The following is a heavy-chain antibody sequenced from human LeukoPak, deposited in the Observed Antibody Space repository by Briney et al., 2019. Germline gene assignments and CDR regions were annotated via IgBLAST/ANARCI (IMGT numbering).Heavy chain of an antibody. CDR2: ISGSSGST. CDR1: GFTFSSYA. V-gene: IGHV3-23*01. J-gene: IGHJ4*02. Sequence: GGSLRLSCAASGFTFSSYAMSWVRQAPGEGLEWVSGISGSSGSTYYADSVKGRFTISRDNSKNTLYLQMNSLRAEDTAIYYCAKGGYSYGFLFDYWGQGTLVTVSS. D-gene: IGHD5-18*01. CDR3: AKGGYSYGFLFDY.